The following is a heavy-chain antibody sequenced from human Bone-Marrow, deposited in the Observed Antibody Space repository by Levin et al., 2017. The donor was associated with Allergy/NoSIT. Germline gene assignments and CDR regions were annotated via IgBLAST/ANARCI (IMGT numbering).Heavy chain of an antibody. J-gene: IGHJ4*02. CDR1: GFTFSSYS. CDR3: ARGGPVGVDY. CDR2: ISSSSSTI. V-gene: IGHV3-48*04. D-gene: IGHD1-26*01. Sequence: GESLKISCAASGFTFSSYSMNWVRQAPGKGLEWVSYISSSSSTIYYADSVKGRFTISRDNAKNSLYLQMNSLRAEDTAVYYCARGGPVGVDYWGQGTLVTVSS.